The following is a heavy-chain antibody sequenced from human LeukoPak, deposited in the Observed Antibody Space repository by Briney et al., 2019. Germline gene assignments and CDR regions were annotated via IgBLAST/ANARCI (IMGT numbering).Heavy chain of an antibody. D-gene: IGHD5-18*01. V-gene: IGHV3-30*02. CDR2: IRYDGSNK. CDR1: GYTFSSYG. J-gene: IGHJ4*02. CDR3: AKGWIQLCLGCCLDY. Sequence: GGSLRLSCAASGYTFSSYGVHWVRQAPGKGLEWVAFIRYDGSNKYYADSVKGRFTISRDNSKNTLYLQMNSLRAEDTAVYYCAKGWIQLCLGCCLDYWGQGTLVTVSS.